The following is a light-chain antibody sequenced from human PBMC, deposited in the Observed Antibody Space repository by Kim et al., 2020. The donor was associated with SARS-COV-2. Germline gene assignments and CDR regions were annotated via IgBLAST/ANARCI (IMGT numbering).Light chain of an antibody. CDR1: QTISNY. CDR3: HQSYVTHRA. CDR2: TAS. Sequence: VGESVTITCRANQTISNYLNWYQQKPGEAPKLRIFTASNVQSGVPSRFSGSGSGTEFTLAIKSLRPEDFATYYCHQSYVTHRAFGQGTKVDIK. V-gene: IGKV1-39*01. J-gene: IGKJ1*01.